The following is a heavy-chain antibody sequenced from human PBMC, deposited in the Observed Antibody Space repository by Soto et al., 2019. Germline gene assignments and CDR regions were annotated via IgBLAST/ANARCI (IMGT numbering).Heavy chain of an antibody. D-gene: IGHD6-19*01. V-gene: IGHV3-23*03. J-gene: IGHJ4*02. Sequence: EVHLLESGGGLVQPGGSLTLSCAASGFTFSDYTMSWVRQAPGKVLECISVILSDYNTYYADSVRGRFTISRDNSKNTLYLEMNSLRAEDTAVYYCTMRTSGYFGYWGQGALVTVSS. CDR1: GFTFSDYT. CDR3: TMRTSGYFGY. CDR2: ILSDYNT.